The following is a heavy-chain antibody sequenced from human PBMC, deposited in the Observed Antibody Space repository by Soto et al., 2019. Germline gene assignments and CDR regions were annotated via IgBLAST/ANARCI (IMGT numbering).Heavy chain of an antibody. Sequence: PGGSLRLSCAAFGFPFSRYWMSWVRQAPGKGLEWVANIKQDGSEKSYVDSVKGRFSISGDNAKKSLYLQLNSLRAEDTAVYFCGRDLPSVSGRPGGWFDPWGQGTLVTVSS. V-gene: IGHV3-7*01. CDR2: IKQDGSEK. D-gene: IGHD6-6*01. CDR1: GFPFSRYW. CDR3: GRDLPSVSGRPGGWFDP. J-gene: IGHJ5*02.